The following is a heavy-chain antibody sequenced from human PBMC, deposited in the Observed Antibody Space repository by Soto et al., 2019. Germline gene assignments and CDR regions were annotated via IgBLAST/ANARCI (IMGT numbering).Heavy chain of an antibody. CDR3: ARVMTGRSHYYYGMDV. D-gene: IGHD3-16*01. V-gene: IGHV3-13*01. CDR1: GFTSSSYD. J-gene: IGHJ6*02. Sequence: GSLRLSCAASGFTSSSYDMHWVRQATGKGLEWVSAIGTAGDTYYPGSVKGRFTISRENAKNTLYLQMNSLRAGDTAVYYCARVMTGRSHYYYGMDVWGQATTVTVSS. CDR2: IGTAGDT.